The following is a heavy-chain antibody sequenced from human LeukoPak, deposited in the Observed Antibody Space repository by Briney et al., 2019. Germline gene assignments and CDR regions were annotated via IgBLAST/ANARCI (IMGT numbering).Heavy chain of an antibody. V-gene: IGHV4-4*07. J-gene: IGHJ6*03. D-gene: IGHD3-3*01. CDR2: IYTSGST. CDR1: GGSISSYY. Sequence: SETLSLTCPVSGGSISSYYWSWIRQPAGKGLEWIGRIYTSGSTNYNPSLKSRVTMSVDTSKNQFSLKLSSVTAADTAVYYCARELRFLPHYYYYMDVWGKGTTVTVSS. CDR3: ARELRFLPHYYYYMDV.